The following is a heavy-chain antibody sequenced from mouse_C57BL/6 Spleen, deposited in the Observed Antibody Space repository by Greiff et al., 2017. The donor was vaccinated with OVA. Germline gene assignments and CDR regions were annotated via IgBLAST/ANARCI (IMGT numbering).Heavy chain of an antibody. V-gene: IGHV1-26*01. CDR1: GYTFTDYY. CDR3: ARGSYAMDY. J-gene: IGHJ4*01. CDR2: INPNNGGT. Sequence: EVQLQQSGPELVKPGASVKISCKASGYTFTDYYMNWVKQSPGKSLEWIGDINPNNGGTSYNQKFKGKATLTVDKSSSTAYMELRSLTSEDSAVYYCARGSYAMDYWGQGTSVTVSS.